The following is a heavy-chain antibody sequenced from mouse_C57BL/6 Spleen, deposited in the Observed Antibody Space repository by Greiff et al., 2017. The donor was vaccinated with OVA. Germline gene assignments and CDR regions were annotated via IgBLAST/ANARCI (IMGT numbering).Heavy chain of an antibody. CDR1: GYTFTDYN. D-gene: IGHD4-1*01. CDR2: INPNNGGT. V-gene: IGHV1-18*01. Sequence: VQLQQSGPELVKPGASVKIPCKASGYTFTDYNMDWVKQSHGKSLEWIGDINPNNGGTIYNQKFKGKATLTVDKSSSTAYMELRSLTSEDTAVYYCARGTGTWRFAYWGQGTLVTVSA. J-gene: IGHJ3*01. CDR3: ARGTGTWRFAY.